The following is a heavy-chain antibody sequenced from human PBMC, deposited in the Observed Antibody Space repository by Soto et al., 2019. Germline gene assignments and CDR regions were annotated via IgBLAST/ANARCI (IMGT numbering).Heavy chain of an antibody. CDR3: AREQVKFYSGMDA. V-gene: IGHV1-46*01. D-gene: IGHD2-21*01. CDR2: INPSGGST. Sequence: ASVKVSCKASGFTFTNYYMHWVRQAPGQGLEWMGVINPSGGSTIDAQKFQGRVTMTRDTSTSTVYMELSSLRYVYSAVYYCAREQVKFYSGMDAWGQGTTVTVSS. J-gene: IGHJ6*02. CDR1: GFTFTNYY.